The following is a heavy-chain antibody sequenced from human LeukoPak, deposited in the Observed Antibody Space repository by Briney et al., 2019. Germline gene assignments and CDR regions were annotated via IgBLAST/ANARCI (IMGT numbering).Heavy chain of an antibody. J-gene: IGHJ4*02. CDR1: GFTFSSYA. V-gene: IGHV3-30-3*01. D-gene: IGHD2-2*01. Sequence: PGRSLRLSCAASGFTFSSYAMHWVRQAPGKGLEWVAVISYDGSNKYYADSVKGRFSVSRDNSKNTLYLQMNSLRAEDTAVYYCAKEGVGCSSTSCWNNFDSWGQGTLVTVSS. CDR3: AKEGVGCSSTSCWNNFDS. CDR2: ISYDGSNK.